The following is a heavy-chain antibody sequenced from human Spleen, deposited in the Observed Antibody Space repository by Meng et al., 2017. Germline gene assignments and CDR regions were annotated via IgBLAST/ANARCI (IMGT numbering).Heavy chain of an antibody. Sequence: SVKVSCKASGGTFSSYTISWVRQAPGQGLEWMGRIIPILGIANYAQKFQGRVTITADKSTSTAYMDLSSPRSEDTAVYYCARSGDFSDAFDIWGQGTMVTVSS. V-gene: IGHV1-69*02. J-gene: IGHJ3*02. CDR3: ARSGDFSDAFDI. CDR2: IIPILGIA. CDR1: GGTFSSYT.